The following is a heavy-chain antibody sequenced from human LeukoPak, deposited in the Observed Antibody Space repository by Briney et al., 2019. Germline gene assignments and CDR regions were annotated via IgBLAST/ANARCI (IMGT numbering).Heavy chain of an antibody. D-gene: IGHD5-12*01. CDR3: ARGRGAFHGYENFDF. CDR2: LYPDDSDT. Sequence: GEPLKISCKTSGYKFSNFWIGWVRQTPGKGLEWMGALYPDDSDTRYSPSFQGQVTISADKSIRTAYLQWRSLKASDTGLYYCARGRGAFHGYENFDFWGQGTPVTVSS. J-gene: IGHJ4*02. V-gene: IGHV5-51*01. CDR1: GYKFSNFW.